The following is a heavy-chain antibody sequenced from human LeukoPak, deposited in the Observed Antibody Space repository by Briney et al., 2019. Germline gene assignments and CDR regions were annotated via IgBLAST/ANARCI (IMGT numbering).Heavy chain of an antibody. V-gene: IGHV4-39*01. CDR1: GASINNNDYY. CDR2: LSYSGNT. CDR3: ARRTSHPVGAVDY. Sequence: SETLSLTCSASGASINNNDYYWDWIRQPPGKGLEWIGALSYSGNTYYNPSLKSRVTISVDTSKNQFSLRLRSVIAADTALYFCARRTSHPVGAVDYWGQGTLVTVAS. J-gene: IGHJ4*02.